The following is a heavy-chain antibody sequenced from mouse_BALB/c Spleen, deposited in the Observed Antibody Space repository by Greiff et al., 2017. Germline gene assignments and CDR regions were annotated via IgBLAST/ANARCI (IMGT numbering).Heavy chain of an antibody. CDR1: GYTFTSYW. Sequence: QVQLKQPGAQLVKPGASVKLSCKASGYTFTSYWMHWVKQRPGQGLEWIGEINPSNGRTNDNEKFKGKATLTVDKSSSTAYMQLSSLTSEDSAVYYCARRTFAYGGQGTLVTVSA. CDR3: ARRTFAY. J-gene: IGHJ3*01. CDR2: INPSNGRT. V-gene: IGHV1S81*02.